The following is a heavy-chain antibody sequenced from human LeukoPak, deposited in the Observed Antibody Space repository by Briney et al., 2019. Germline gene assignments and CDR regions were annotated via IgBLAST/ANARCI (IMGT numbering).Heavy chain of an antibody. Sequence: GGSLRLSCAASGFTFSSSWMSWVRQAPGKGLEWVTNIKPDGSEKYYVDSVKGRFTISRDNAKNSLYLQMNSLRAEDTAVYYCAKVGNYGDYVGYFDYWGQGTLVTVSS. CDR2: IKPDGSEK. V-gene: IGHV3-7*01. CDR1: GFTFSSSW. J-gene: IGHJ4*02. CDR3: AKVGNYGDYVGYFDY. D-gene: IGHD4-17*01.